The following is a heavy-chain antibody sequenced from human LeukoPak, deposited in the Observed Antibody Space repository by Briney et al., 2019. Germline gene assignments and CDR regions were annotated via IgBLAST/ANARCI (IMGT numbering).Heavy chain of an antibody. CDR2: ISSSSSTI. D-gene: IGHD6-13*01. V-gene: IGHV3-48*01. J-gene: IGHJ4*02. Sequence: PGGSLRLSCAASGFTFSSYSMNWVRQAPGKGLEWVSYISSSSSTIYYADSVKGRFTISRDNAKNSLYLQMNSLRAEDTAVYYCARGPRYSFYWGQGTLVPVSS. CDR1: GFTFSSYS. CDR3: ARGPRYSFY.